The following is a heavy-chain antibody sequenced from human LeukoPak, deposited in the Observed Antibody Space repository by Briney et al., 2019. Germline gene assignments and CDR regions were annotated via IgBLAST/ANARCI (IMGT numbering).Heavy chain of an antibody. CDR3: ARHHPRLRVVVPAASWFDP. V-gene: IGHV4-34*01. CDR1: GFTFSTRW. D-gene: IGHD2-2*01. Sequence: GSLRLSCAASGFTFSTRWMSWVRQAPGKGLEWIGEINHSGSTNYNPSLKSRVTISVDTSKNQFSLKLSSVTAADTAVYYCARHHPRLRVVVPAASWFDPWGQGTLVTVSS. CDR2: INHSGST. J-gene: IGHJ5*02.